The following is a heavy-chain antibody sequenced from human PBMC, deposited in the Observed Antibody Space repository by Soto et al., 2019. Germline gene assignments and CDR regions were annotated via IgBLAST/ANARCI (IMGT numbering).Heavy chain of an antibody. J-gene: IGHJ4*02. CDR3: ARDRPDYDFWSGYYTRDFDY. D-gene: IGHD3-3*01. Sequence: GGSLRLSCAASGFTFSDYYMSWIRQAPGKGLEWVSYISSSGSTIYYADSVKGRFTISRDNAKNSLYLQMNSLRAEDTAVYYCARDRPDYDFWSGYYTRDFDYWGQGTLVTVSS. CDR2: ISSSGSTI. V-gene: IGHV3-11*01. CDR1: GFTFSDYY.